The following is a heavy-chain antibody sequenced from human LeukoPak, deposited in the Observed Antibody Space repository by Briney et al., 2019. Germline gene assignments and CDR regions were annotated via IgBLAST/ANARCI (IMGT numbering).Heavy chain of an antibody. CDR1: GFNFNSYT. CDR2: ISYDGSDK. D-gene: IGHD4/OR15-4a*01. V-gene: IGHV3-30*04. J-gene: IGHJ4*02. CDR3: ARRAGAYSHPYDH. Sequence: GGSLRLSCAASGFNFNSYTMHWVRQAPGKGLEWVAVISYDGSDKFYADSVKGRFTISRDNSKNTLYLQMNNLRDEDTAVYYCARRAGAYSHPYDHWGQGTLVTVSS.